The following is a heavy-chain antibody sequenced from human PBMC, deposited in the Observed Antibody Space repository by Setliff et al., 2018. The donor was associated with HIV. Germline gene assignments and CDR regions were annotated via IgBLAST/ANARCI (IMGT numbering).Heavy chain of an antibody. CDR1: GGSISSGGYY. CDR2: IYYSGRT. D-gene: IGHD2-21*01. Sequence: TLSLTCTVSGGSISSGGYYWSWIRQHPGKGLEWIGYIYYSGRTYYNPSLKSRVTISVDTPEIQFSLKLSSVTAADTAVYYCARYCGGDCYPSAYYMDVWGKGTTVTVSS. J-gene: IGHJ6*03. V-gene: IGHV4-31*03. CDR3: ARYCGGDCYPSAYYMDV.